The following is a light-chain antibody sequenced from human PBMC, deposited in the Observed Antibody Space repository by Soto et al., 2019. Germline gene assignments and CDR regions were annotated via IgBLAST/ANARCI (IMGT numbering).Light chain of an antibody. CDR2: DTS. Sequence: EIVLTQSPATLSLSPGERATVSCRASQSVSSSLTWYQQKPGQAPSLLIYDTSNRATGIPARFSGSGSGTDFTLTISSLEPEDFAVYYCQQRSHWPGTFGQGTKVDIK. CDR3: QQRSHWPGT. J-gene: IGKJ1*01. V-gene: IGKV3-11*01. CDR1: QSVSSS.